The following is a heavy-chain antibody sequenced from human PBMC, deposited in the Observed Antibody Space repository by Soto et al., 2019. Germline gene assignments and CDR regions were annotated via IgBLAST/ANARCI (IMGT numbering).Heavy chain of an antibody. CDR2: IYYSGST. CDR3: ARALDNYYFDY. CDR1: GGSISSYY. J-gene: IGHJ4*02. V-gene: IGHV4-59*01. Sequence: SETLSLTCTVSGGSISSYYWSWIRQPPGKGLEWIGYIYYSGSTNYNPSLKSRVTISVDTSKNQFSLKLSSVTAADTAVYYCARALDNYYFDYWGQGTLVTVSS. D-gene: IGHD1-20*01.